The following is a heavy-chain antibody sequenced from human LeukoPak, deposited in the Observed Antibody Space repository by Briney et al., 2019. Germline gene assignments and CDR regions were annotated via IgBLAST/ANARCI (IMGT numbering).Heavy chain of an antibody. D-gene: IGHD2/OR15-2a*01. V-gene: IGHV3-30*03. CDR2: ISYDGSNK. CDR3: SNGIYDRSY. CDR1: GFTFSSYG. Sequence: GRSLRLSCAASGFTFSSYGMHWVRQAPGKGLEWVAVISYDGSNKYYADSVKGRFTISRDNSKNTLYLQMNSLRAEDTAVYYCSNGIYDRSYWGQGTQVTVSS. J-gene: IGHJ4*02.